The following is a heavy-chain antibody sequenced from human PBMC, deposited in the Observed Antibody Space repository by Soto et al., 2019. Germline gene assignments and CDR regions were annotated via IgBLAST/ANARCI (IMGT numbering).Heavy chain of an antibody. CDR1: GDTFTDYY. CDR2: VNPSGGHT. D-gene: IGHD2-21*02. V-gene: IGHV1-46*01. CDR3: ASGGHVVVVTAALDY. J-gene: IGHJ4*02. Sequence: QVQLMQSGAEVKKPGASVKVSCKASGDTFTDYYIHWVRQAPGQGLEWMGTVNPSGGHTTYAQHFLGRVTMTRATSTSTLYMDLTSLTSDDTAVYYCASGGHVVVVTAALDYWGQGTLVTVSS.